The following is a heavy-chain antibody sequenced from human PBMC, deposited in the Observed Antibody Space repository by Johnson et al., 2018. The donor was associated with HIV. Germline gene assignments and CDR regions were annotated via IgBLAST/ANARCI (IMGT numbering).Heavy chain of an antibody. CDR1: GFTFDDYG. J-gene: IGHJ3*02. V-gene: IGHV3-20*04. CDR3: ARGTDYVWGSYLPDAFDI. D-gene: IGHD3-16*02. CDR2: INWNSGSI. Sequence: VQLVESGGGVVRPGGSLRLSCAASGFTFDDYGMRWVRQAPGKGLEWVSGINWNSGSIGYADSVKGRFTISRDNAKNSLYLQMNSLRAEDTAVYFCARGTDYVWGSYLPDAFDIWGQGTMVTVSS.